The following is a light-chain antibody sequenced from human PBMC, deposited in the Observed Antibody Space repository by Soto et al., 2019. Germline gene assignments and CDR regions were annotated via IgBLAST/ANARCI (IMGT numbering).Light chain of an antibody. CDR2: KAS. V-gene: IGKV1-5*03. J-gene: IGKJ1*01. Sequence: IQMTQSPSTLSASIGDRVTITCRASQNISNWLAWYQQKPGKAPKLLIYKASSLEGGVPSRFSGSASGTEFTLTISSLQPDDFATYYCQHYDGFPWTFGQGTKVEIK. CDR1: QNISNW. CDR3: QHYDGFPWT.